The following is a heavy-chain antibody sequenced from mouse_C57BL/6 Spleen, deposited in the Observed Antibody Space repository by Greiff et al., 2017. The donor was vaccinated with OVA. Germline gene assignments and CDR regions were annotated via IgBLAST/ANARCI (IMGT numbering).Heavy chain of an antibody. CDR3: ARLETGFFAY. D-gene: IGHD4-1*01. J-gene: IGHJ3*01. Sequence: EVQRVESGGGLVQPGGSLKLSCAASGFTFSDYGMAWVRQAPRKGPEWVAFISNFAYSIYYADTVKGRFTISRENAKNTLYLEMSSLRSEDTAMYYCARLETGFFAYWGQGTLVTVSA. CDR2: ISNFAYSI. CDR1: GFTFSDYG. V-gene: IGHV5-15*01.